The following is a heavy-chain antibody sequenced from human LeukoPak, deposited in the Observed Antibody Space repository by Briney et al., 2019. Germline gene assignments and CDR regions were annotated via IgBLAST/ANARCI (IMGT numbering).Heavy chain of an antibody. J-gene: IGHJ4*02. CDR2: ISSGSSTI. V-gene: IGHV3-48*01. Sequence: GGSLRLSCAASGFTFSTYSMNWVRQAPGKGLEWVSYISSGSSTIYYADSVKGRFTISRDNAKNSLYLQTNSLTAEDTAVYYCASGSGYSSGWNIAYWGQGTLATVSS. CDR3: ASGSGYSSGWNIAY. D-gene: IGHD6-19*01. CDR1: GFTFSTYS.